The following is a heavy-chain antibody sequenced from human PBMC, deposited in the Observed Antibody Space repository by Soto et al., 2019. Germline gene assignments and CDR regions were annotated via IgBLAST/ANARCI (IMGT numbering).Heavy chain of an antibody. CDR2: IIPIFGTA. CDR1: GGTFSSYA. D-gene: IGHD2-15*01. CDR3: ARTPLGVVVVAAYFDY. Sequence: ASVKVSCKASGGTFSSYAISWVQQAPGQGLEWMGGIIPIFGTANYAQKFQGRVTITADESTSTAYMELSSLRSEDTAVYYCARTPLGVVVVAAYFDYWGQGTLITVSS. J-gene: IGHJ4*02. V-gene: IGHV1-69*13.